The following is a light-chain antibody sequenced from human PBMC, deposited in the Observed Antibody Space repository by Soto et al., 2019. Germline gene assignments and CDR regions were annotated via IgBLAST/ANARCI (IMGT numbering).Light chain of an antibody. CDR1: QGIRND. CDR2: AAS. V-gene: IGKV1-6*01. J-gene: IGKJ3*01. CDR3: LQDYNWFT. Sequence: AIQMTQSPSSLSASVGDRVTITCRASQGIRNDLGWYQQKPGKAPKLLIYAASSLQSGVPSRFSGSGSGTDFTLTISSLQPEDFATYYCLQDYNWFTFGPGTKVDIK.